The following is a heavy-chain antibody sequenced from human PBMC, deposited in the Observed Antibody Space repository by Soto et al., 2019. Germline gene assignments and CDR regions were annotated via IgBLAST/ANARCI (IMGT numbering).Heavy chain of an antibody. CDR2: IWYDGSNK. D-gene: IGHD4-4*01. V-gene: IGHV3-33*01. CDR3: ARDPYSYSNYYYMDV. Sequence: GGSLRLSCAASGFTFSSYGMHWVRQAPGKGLEWVAVIWYDGSNKYYADSVKGRFTISRDNSKNTLYLQMNSLRAEDTAVYYCARDPYSYSNYYYMDVWGKGTTVTVSS. CDR1: GFTFSSYG. J-gene: IGHJ6*03.